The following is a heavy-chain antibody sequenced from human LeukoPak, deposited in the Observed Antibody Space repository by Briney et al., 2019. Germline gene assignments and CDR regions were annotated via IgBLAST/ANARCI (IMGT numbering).Heavy chain of an antibody. D-gene: IGHD2-15*01. CDR2: IYYSGST. CDR3: ARGGYCSGGSCYSSFRWFDP. Sequence: SETLSLTCAVSGGSISSGGYSWSWIRQPPGKGLEWIGYIYYSGSTSYNPSLKSRVTISVDTSKNQFSLKLSSVTAADTAVYYCARGGYCSGGSCYSSFRWFDPWGQGTLVTASS. V-gene: IGHV4-30-4*07. CDR1: GGSISSGGYS. J-gene: IGHJ5*02.